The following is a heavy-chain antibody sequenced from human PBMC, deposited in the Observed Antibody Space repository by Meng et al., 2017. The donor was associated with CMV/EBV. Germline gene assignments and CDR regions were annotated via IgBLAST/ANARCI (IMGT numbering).Heavy chain of an antibody. V-gene: IGHV1-69*05. CDR3: ARGYCSSTSCYTPQPGLEYYYYYYGMDV. Sequence: SVKVSCKASGGTFSSYAISWVRQAPGQGLEWMGGIIPVFGTANYAQKFQGRVTITTDESTSTAYMELSSLRSEDTAVYYCARGYCSSTSCYTPQPGLEYYYYYYGMDVWGQGTTVTVSS. J-gene: IGHJ6*02. CDR2: IIPVFGTA. D-gene: IGHD2-2*02. CDR1: GGTFSSYA.